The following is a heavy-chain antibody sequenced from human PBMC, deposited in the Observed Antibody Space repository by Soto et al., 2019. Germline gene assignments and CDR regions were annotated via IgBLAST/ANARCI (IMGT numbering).Heavy chain of an antibody. CDR2: ISYDGSNK. CDR1: GFTFSSYA. CDR3: ARVEMATISSPVDY. J-gene: IGHJ4*02. Sequence: LRLSCAASGFTFSSYAMHWVRQSPGKGLEWVAVISYDGSNKYYADSVKGRFTISRDNSKNTLYLQMNSLRAEDTAVYYCARVEMATISSPVDYWGQGTLVTVSS. D-gene: IGHD5-12*01. V-gene: IGHV3-30-3*01.